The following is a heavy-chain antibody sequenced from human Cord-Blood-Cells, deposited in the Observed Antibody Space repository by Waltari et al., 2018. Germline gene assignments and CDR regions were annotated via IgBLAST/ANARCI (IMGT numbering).Heavy chain of an antibody. CDR3: ARHGKYSNYGGYYFDY. Sequence: EVQLVQSGAEVKKPGESLKISCKGSGYSFTSYWIGCVRQMPGKGLEWMGIIYPGDSDTRYSPSFQGQVTISADKSISTAYLQWSSLKASDTAMYYCARHGKYSNYGGYYFDYWGQGTLVTVSS. J-gene: IGHJ4*02. CDR1: GYSFTSYW. D-gene: IGHD4-4*01. CDR2: IYPGDSDT. V-gene: IGHV5-51*01.